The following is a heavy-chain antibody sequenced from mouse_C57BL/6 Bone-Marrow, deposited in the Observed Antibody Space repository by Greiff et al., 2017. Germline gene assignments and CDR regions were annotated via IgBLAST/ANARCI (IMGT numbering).Heavy chain of an antibody. CDR3: ALSICYYFAGFAY. J-gene: IGHJ3*01. V-gene: IGHV1-74*01. CDR1: GYTFTSYW. D-gene: IGHD1-1*01. CDR2: IHPSDSDT. Sequence: QVQLQQPGAELVKPGASVKVSCKASGYTFTSYWMHWVKQRPGQGLEWIGRIHPSDSDTNYNQKFKGKATLTVDKSSSTADMLLSSLISADSAVFYCALSICYYFAGFAYWGQGTLVTVSA.